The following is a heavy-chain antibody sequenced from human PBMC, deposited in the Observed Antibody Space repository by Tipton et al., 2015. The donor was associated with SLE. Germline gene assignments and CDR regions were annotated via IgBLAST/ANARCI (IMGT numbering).Heavy chain of an antibody. CDR3: ARDRDLYCSGGSCYSLYFDL. D-gene: IGHD2-15*01. V-gene: IGHV4-59*01. CDR2: IYYSGST. Sequence: TLSLTCTVSGGSISSYYWSWIRQPPGKGLEWIGYIYYSGSTYYNPSLKSRVTISVDTSRNQFSLKLSSVTAADTAVYYCARDRDLYCSGGSCYSLYFDLWGRGTLVTVSS. J-gene: IGHJ2*01. CDR1: GGSISSYY.